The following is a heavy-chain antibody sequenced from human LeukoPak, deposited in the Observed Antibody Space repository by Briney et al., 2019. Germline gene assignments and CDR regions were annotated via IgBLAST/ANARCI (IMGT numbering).Heavy chain of an antibody. Sequence: GGSLRLSCAASGFTFSSYSMNWVRQAPGKGLEWVSSISSSSSYIYYADSVKGRFTISRDNAKNSLYLQMSSLRAEDTAVYYCARDRGTYYYDSSGHYYYYYGMDVWGQGTTVTVSS. J-gene: IGHJ6*02. V-gene: IGHV3-21*01. D-gene: IGHD3-22*01. CDR1: GFTFSSYS. CDR3: ARDRGTYYYDSSGHYYYYYGMDV. CDR2: ISSSSSYI.